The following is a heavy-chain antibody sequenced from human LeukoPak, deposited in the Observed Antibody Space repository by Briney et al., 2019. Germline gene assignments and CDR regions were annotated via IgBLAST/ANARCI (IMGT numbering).Heavy chain of an antibody. D-gene: IGHD5-12*01. CDR3: ARGGGRWIDGWFDP. J-gene: IGHJ5*02. CDR1: GFTFSSYW. V-gene: IGHV3-7*03. CDR2: IKQDGSEK. Sequence: GGSLRLSCAASGFTFSSYWMSWVRQAPGKGLEWVANIKQDGSEKYYVDSVEGRFTISRDNAKNSLYLQMNSLRADDTAVYYCARGGGRWIDGWFDPWGQGILVTVSS.